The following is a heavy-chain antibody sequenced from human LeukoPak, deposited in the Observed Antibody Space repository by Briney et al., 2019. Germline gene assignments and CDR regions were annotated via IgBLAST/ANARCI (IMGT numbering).Heavy chain of an antibody. CDR3: ATTNPFGVVILYYYYMDV. Sequence: ASVKVSCKVSGYTLTELSMHWVRQAPGKGLEWMGGFDPEDGETIYAQKFQGRVTMTEDTSTDTAYMELSSLRSEDTAVYYCATTNPFGVVILYYYYMDVWGKGTTVTVSS. V-gene: IGHV1-24*01. J-gene: IGHJ6*03. D-gene: IGHD3-3*01. CDR2: FDPEDGET. CDR1: GYTLTELS.